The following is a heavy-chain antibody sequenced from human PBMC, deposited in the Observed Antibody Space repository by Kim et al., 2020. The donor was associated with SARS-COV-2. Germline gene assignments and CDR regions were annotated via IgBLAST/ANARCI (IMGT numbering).Heavy chain of an antibody. CDR3: STGYCSGGTCLP. CDR2: IKSKGAGGTT. V-gene: IGHV3-15*01. Sequence: GGSLRLSCAGSGFRFSNAWMSWVRQAPEKGLEWLGRIKSKGAGGTTEYAAPVKGRFTISRDDSKNTLYLEMNSLKTEDTAVYYCSTGYCSGGTCLPWGQGTTVTVPS. D-gene: IGHD2-15*01. J-gene: IGHJ6*02. CDR1: GFRFSNAW.